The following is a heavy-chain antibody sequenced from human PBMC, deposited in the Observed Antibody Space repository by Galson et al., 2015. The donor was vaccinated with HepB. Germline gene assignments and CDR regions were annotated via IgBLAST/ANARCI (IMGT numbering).Heavy chain of an antibody. CDR2: ISPSNDKT. D-gene: IGHD2-8*01. J-gene: IGHJ6*02. V-gene: IGHV1-18*01. Sequence: SVKVSCKASGYTFTSYGITWVRQAPGQGLEWMGWISPSNDKTNYAQSLQGRVTMTTDTSTSTAYMELRTLRSDDTAVYYCARGGMGGMDVWGQGTTVTISS. CDR1: GYTFTSYG. CDR3: ARGGMGGMDV.